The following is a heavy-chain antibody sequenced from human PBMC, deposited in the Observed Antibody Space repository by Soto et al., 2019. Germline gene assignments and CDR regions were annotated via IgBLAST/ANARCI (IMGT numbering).Heavy chain of an antibody. CDR2: IYYSGST. Sequence: QVQLQESGPGLVKPSETLSLTCTVSGGSISSYYWSWIRQPPGKGLEWIGYIYYSGSTNYNPSLKSRVTISVDTSKNQFSLKLSSVTAADTAVYYCARDGWHSSSWFGWFDPWGQGTLVTVSS. J-gene: IGHJ5*02. D-gene: IGHD6-13*01. V-gene: IGHV4-59*01. CDR1: GGSISSYY. CDR3: ARDGWHSSSWFGWFDP.